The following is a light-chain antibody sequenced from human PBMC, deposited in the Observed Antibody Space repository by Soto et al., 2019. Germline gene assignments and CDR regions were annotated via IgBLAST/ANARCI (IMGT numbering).Light chain of an antibody. CDR2: GTS. J-gene: IGKJ5*01. Sequence: VLSQSPSTVRLSHRERATLSCWASERIYSAYLGWYQQKPGQAPRLLIYGTSSRATGIPDRFSGSGSGTDFTLTISRLEPEDFAVYYCQQYGNSPITFGQGTRLEIK. CDR1: ERIYSAY. V-gene: IGKV3-20*01. CDR3: QQYGNSPIT.